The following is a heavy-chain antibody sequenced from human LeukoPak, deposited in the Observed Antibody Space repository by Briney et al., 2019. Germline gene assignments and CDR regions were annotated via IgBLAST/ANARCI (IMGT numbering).Heavy chain of an antibody. Sequence: MPSETLSLTCTVSGGSISSYYWSWIRQPPGKGLAWIGYIYYSGSTNYNPSLKSRVTISVDTSKNQFSLKLSSVTAADTAVYYCARPTPPAIAAAGILHWGQGTLVTVSS. CDR2: IYYSGST. V-gene: IGHV4-59*08. J-gene: IGHJ1*01. D-gene: IGHD6-13*01. CDR3: ARPTPPAIAAAGILH. CDR1: GGSISSYY.